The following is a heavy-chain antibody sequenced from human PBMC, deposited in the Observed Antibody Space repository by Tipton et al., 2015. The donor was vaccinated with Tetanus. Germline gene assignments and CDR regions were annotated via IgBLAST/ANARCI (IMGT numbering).Heavy chain of an antibody. Sequence: LRLSCAVSGGAFSGYLWSWIRLSPGKGLEWIGEINQSGSTIYNPSLKSRVTIAVDTFKRQFSMTLTSATAADTAVYYCARAGFEGSSSSGYFDHWGLGVLVTVSS. CDR1: GGAFSGYL. CDR2: INQSGST. D-gene: IGHD2-2*01. CDR3: ARAGFEGSSSSGYFDH. J-gene: IGHJ4*02. V-gene: IGHV4-34*01.